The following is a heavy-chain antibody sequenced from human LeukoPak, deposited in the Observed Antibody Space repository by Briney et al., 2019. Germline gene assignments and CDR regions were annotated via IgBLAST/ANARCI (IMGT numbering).Heavy chain of an antibody. D-gene: IGHD3-10*01. J-gene: IGHJ4*02. V-gene: IGHV1-2*02. CDR1: GYTFTDYY. CDR3: ARDPWFGEASPYYFDY. Sequence: GASVKVSCKASGYTFTDYYMHWVRQAPGQGLEWMGWINPHSGGTDHAQKFQGRVTMTRDTSISTAYMELSRLRSDDTAVYYCARDPWFGEASPYYFDYWGQGTLVTVSS. CDR2: INPHSGGT.